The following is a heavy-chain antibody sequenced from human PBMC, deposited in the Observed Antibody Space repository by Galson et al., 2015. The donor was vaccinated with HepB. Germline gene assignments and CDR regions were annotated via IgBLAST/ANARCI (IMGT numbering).Heavy chain of an antibody. CDR1: GFAFSSYS. V-gene: IGHV3-21*01. J-gene: IGHJ5*02. Sequence: SLRLSCAASGFAFSSYSMNWVRQAPGKGLEWVSSISSSSSYIYYADSVKGRFTISRDNAKNSLYLQMNSLRAEDTAVYYCARVAYNWNDGVDPWGQGTLVTVSS. CDR3: ARVAYNWNDGVDP. D-gene: IGHD1-1*01. CDR2: ISSSSSYI.